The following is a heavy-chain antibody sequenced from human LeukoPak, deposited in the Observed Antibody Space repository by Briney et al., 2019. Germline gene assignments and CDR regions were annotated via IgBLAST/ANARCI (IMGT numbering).Heavy chain of an antibody. J-gene: IGHJ6*03. D-gene: IGHD2-2*01. V-gene: IGHV3-48*01. CDR1: GFTFSSYS. CDR2: ISSSSSTI. Sequence: PGGSLRLSCAASGFTFSSYSMNWVRQAPGKGLEWVSYISSSSSTIYYADSVKGRFTIYRDNAKNSLYLQMNSLRAEDTAVYYCARGSKYCSSTSCYYMDVWGKGTTVTVSS. CDR3: ARGSKYCSSTSCYYMDV.